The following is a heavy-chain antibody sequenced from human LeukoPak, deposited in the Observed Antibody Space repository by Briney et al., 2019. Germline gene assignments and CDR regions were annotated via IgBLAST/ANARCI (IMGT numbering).Heavy chain of an antibody. CDR3: ARERVIRDAFDF. CDR1: GYAFHIYY. Sequence: GASVKVSCKASGYAFHIYYLHWVRQAPGQGLEWMGIINPNGGVTSYAQKFQGRVTMTRDTSATTAYLEVSSLRPEDMAVYYCARERVIRDAFDFWGQGTMVTVSS. CDR2: INPNGGVT. V-gene: IGHV1-46*02. J-gene: IGHJ3*01. D-gene: IGHD3-16*02.